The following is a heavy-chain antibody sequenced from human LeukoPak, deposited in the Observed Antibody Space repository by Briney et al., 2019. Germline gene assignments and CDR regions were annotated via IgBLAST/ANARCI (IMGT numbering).Heavy chain of an antibody. D-gene: IGHD1-1*01. J-gene: IGHJ4*02. CDR1: GGSISSSSYY. V-gene: IGHV4-39*07. Sequence: PSETLSLTCTVSGGSISSSSYYWGWIRQPPGKGLEWIGSIYYSGSTNYNPSLKCRVTISVDTSKNQFSLKLSSVTAADTAVYYCASLGTTGTTFDYWGQGTLVTVSS. CDR2: IYYSGST. CDR3: ASLGTTGTTFDY.